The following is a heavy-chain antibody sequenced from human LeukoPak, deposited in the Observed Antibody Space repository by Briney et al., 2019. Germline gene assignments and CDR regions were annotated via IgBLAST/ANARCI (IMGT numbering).Heavy chain of an antibody. CDR1: GGSVSSSSYY. J-gene: IGHJ4*01. D-gene: IGHD6-25*01. CDR3: KSGGYGLIDY. CDR2: IYYSGST. V-gene: IGHV4-39*01. Sequence: SETLSLTCTVSGGSVSSSSYYWGWIRQPPGKGLEWIGSIYYSGSTYYNPSLKSRVTISIDTSKNQVSLKMSSVTAADTAAYCAKSGGYGLIDYWGQGTLVTVSS.